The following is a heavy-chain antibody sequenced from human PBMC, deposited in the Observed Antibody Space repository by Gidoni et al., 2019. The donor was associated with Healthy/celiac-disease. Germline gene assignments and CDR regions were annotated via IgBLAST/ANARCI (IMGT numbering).Heavy chain of an antibody. Sequence: QVQLQESGPGLVKPSETLSLTCTVSGGSISSYYWSWIRQPPGKGLEWIGYIYYSGSINYNPSLKSRVTISVDTSKNQFSLKLSSVTAADTAVYYCARDLDYYDSSGFDYWGQGTLVTVSS. CDR2: IYYSGSI. J-gene: IGHJ4*02. V-gene: IGHV4-59*01. CDR1: GGSISSYY. D-gene: IGHD3-22*01. CDR3: ARDLDYYDSSGFDY.